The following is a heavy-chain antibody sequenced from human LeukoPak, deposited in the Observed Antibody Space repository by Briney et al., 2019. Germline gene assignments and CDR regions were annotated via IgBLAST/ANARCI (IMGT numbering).Heavy chain of an antibody. V-gene: IGHV1-69*13. Sequence: GASVKVSCKASGYTFSSCAISWVRQAPGQGLEWMGGITPIFGTPNYAQKFQGRVTITADESTSTAYMELSSLRSEDTAVYYCARSRVYDILAFDYWGQGTLVTVSS. J-gene: IGHJ4*02. CDR2: ITPIFGTP. CDR3: ARSRVYDILAFDY. D-gene: IGHD3-9*01. CDR1: GYTFSSCA.